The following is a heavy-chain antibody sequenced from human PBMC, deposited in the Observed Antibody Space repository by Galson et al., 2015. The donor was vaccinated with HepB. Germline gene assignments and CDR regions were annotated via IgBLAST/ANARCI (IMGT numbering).Heavy chain of an antibody. CDR3: ARDGFSTYCGGDCYSFPPDY. V-gene: IGHV1-46*01. J-gene: IGHJ4*02. D-gene: IGHD2-21*02. CDR1: GYTFTSYY. Sequence: SVKVSCKASGYTFTSYYMHWVRQAPGQGLGWMGIINPSGGSTSYAQKFQGRVTMTRDTSTSTVYMELSSLRSEDTAVYYCARDGFSTYCGGDCYSFPPDYWGQGTLVTVSS. CDR2: INPSGGST.